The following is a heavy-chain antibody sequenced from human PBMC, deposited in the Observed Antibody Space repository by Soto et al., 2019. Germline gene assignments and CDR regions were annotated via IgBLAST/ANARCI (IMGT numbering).Heavy chain of an antibody. J-gene: IGHJ4*02. CDR3: ARAPGYSGYDALDY. CDR2: INSSGGST. Sequence: EVQLVESGGGLVQPGGSLRLSCAASGYTFSTYAMHWVRQAPGKGLEYVSVINSSGGSTFYANSVKGRFTISRDNSKNTLYLQMGSLRVEDTGVYYCARAPGYSGYDALDYWGQGTLVTVSS. D-gene: IGHD5-12*01. V-gene: IGHV3-64*01. CDR1: GYTFSTYA.